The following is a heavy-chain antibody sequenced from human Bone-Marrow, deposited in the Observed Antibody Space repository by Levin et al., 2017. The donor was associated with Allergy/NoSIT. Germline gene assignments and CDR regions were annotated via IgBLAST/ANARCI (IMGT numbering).Heavy chain of an antibody. CDR1: GFLFSSSA. CDR3: AKVRRGLDAFDI. J-gene: IGHJ3*02. V-gene: IGHV3-23*01. D-gene: IGHD3/OR15-3a*01. Sequence: LSLTCAASGFLFSSSAMSWVRQAPGKGLEWVSSISASDDSTYYTDSVKGRLTISRDNSKNTIYLQMNSLRAEDTAVYYCAKVRRGLDAFDIWGQGTMVTVSS. CDR2: ISASDDST.